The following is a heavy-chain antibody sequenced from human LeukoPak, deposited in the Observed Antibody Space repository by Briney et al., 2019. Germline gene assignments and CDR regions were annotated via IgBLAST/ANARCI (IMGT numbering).Heavy chain of an antibody. J-gene: IGHJ5*02. D-gene: IGHD2-15*01. CDR2: ISHDGSNI. Sequence: GGSPRLSCAASGFTFYSYGMHWVRQAPGKGLEWVAVISHDGSNIHYGDSVKGRFTISRDNSKNTLYLQMNSLRAEDTAVYYCAKDPYRVVVATGNYLDPWGQGTLVTVSS. CDR1: GFTFYSYG. V-gene: IGHV3-30*18. CDR3: AKDPYRVVVATGNYLDP.